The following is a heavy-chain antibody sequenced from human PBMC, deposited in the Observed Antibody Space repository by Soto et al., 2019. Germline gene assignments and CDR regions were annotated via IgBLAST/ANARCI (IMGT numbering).Heavy chain of an antibody. Sequence: EVQLVESGGALVQPGRSLRLSCAASGFTFHNYAMHWVRQAPGKGLEWVAGISWNSGNIDFGDSGKGRFTISRDNAKNSLYLQMNSLRPEDTAVYYCAKDPYESLTGYNNWFDPWGQGTLVTVSS. D-gene: IGHD3-9*01. CDR1: GFTFHNYA. CDR2: ISWNSGNI. V-gene: IGHV3-9*01. CDR3: AKDPYESLTGYNNWFDP. J-gene: IGHJ5*02.